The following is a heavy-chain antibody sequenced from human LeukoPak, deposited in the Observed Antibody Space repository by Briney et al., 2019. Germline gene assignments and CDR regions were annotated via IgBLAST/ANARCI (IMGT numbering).Heavy chain of an antibody. J-gene: IGHJ4*02. Sequence: SETLSLTCTVSGGSISSSSYYWGWIRQPPGKGLEWIGSIYYSGSAYYNPSLKSRVTISVDTSKNQFSLKLSSVTAADTAVYYCARGGSYYLFYFDYWGQGTLVTVSS. V-gene: IGHV4-39*07. CDR3: ARGGSYYLFYFDY. D-gene: IGHD1-26*01. CDR1: GGSISSSSYY. CDR2: IYYSGSA.